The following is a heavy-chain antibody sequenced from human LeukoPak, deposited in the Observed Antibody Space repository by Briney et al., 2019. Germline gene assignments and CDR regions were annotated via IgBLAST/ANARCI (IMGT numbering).Heavy chain of an antibody. J-gene: IGHJ4*02. CDR2: ITTEGVGT. D-gene: IGHD3-9*01. Sequence: GGSLRLSCTASGITFSSYPMTWVRQAPGKGLEWVSTITTEGVGTYYADSVKGRFAISRDNARSTLYLQMNSLRAEDTALYYCATRLGGEYWGQGTLVTVSS. CDR3: ATRLGGEY. V-gene: IGHV3-23*01. CDR1: GITFSSYP.